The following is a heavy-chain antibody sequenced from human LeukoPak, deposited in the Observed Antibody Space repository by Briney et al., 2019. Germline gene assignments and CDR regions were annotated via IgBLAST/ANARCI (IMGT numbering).Heavy chain of an antibody. CDR2: MNTDGSEK. CDR3: ARDPGWGAFDI. V-gene: IGHV3-7*01. D-gene: IGHD6-19*01. Sequence: QSGGSLRLSCAASGFSFSSYWMDWVRQAPGKGLEWVAIMNTDGSEKGYVDSVKGRFTISRDNAKNSLYLQMNSLGVEDTAVYYCARDPGWGAFDIWGQGTMVTVSS. J-gene: IGHJ3*02. CDR1: GFSFSSYW.